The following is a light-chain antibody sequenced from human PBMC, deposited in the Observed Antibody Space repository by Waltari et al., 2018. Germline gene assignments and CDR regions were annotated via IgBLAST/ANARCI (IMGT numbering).Light chain of an antibody. Sequence: QSALTQPPSASGSPGQSVTISCTGTSSDVGAYNSVSWYRQHPGKAPKPMICEVTYRPAGVPERFSGSKSGNTASLTVSGLQTEDEADYYCTSDGGSSNFYVFGTGTKVTVL. CDR3: TSDGGSSNFYV. V-gene: IGLV2-8*01. J-gene: IGLJ1*01. CDR1: SSDVGAYNS. CDR2: EVT.